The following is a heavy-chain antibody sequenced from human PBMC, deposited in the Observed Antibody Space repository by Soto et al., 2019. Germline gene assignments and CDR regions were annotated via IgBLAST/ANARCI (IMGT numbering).Heavy chain of an antibody. J-gene: IGHJ3*02. CDR2: IIPILGIA. CDR1: GGTFSSYT. V-gene: IGHV1-69*02. Sequence: QVQLVQSGAEVKKPGSSVKVSCKASGGTFSSYTISWVRQAPGQGLEWMGRIIPILGIANYAQKFQGRVTITADKSTSTAYMELSSLRSEDTAVYYCARGFTTVTSGAFDIWGQGTMVPVSS. CDR3: ARGFTTVTSGAFDI. D-gene: IGHD4-17*01.